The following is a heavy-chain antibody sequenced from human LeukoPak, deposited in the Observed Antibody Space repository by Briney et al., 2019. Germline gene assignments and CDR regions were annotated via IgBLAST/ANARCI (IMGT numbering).Heavy chain of an antibody. V-gene: IGHV3-21*01. Sequence: AGGSLRLSCAASGFTFNSISMNWVRQAPGKGLEWVSPIDSSSDYICYADSVKGRFTISRDNAKNSLYLQMNSLRAEDTAVYYCAKFAYYYDSSGSDPWGQGTLVTVSS. CDR2: IDSSSDYI. CDR3: AKFAYYYDSSGSDP. J-gene: IGHJ5*02. CDR1: GFTFNSIS. D-gene: IGHD3-22*01.